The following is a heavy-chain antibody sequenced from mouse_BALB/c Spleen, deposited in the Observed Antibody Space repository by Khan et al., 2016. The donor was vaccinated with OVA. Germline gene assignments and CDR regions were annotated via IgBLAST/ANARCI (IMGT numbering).Heavy chain of an antibody. CDR1: GYTFTTYW. J-gene: IGHJ2*01. CDR2: INPTSDYT. V-gene: IGHV1-7*01. CDR3: AKERIDY. Sequence: VQLQQSGAELAKPGASVKMSCKASGYTFTTYWMHWVKQRPGQGLEWIGYINPTSDYTDYNEKFKDKATLSADKSSSTAYMQLSSLTSEDSAVYCCAKERIDYWGQGTTLTVSS.